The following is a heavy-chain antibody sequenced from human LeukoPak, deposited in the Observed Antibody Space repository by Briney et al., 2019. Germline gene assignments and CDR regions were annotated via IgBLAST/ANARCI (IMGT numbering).Heavy chain of an antibody. CDR3: ALARSEYHYGMDV. CDR1: GDSVSSISVA. CDR2: TYYRSKWYY. V-gene: IGHV6-1*01. Sequence: SQTLSLTCAISGDSVSSISVAWNWIRQSPSRGLEWLGRTYYRSKWYYEYAVSVKGRININPDPSKNQFSLQLNSVAPEDTAVYYCALARSEYHYGMDVWGQGTTVTVSS. J-gene: IGHJ6*02.